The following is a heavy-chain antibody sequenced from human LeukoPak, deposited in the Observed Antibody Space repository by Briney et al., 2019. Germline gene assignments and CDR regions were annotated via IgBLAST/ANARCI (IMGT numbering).Heavy chain of an antibody. D-gene: IGHD2-15*01. Sequence: GASVKVSCKASGYTFTSYYMHWVRQAPGQGLEWMGIINPSGGSTSYAQKFQGRVTMTRDTSTSTVYMELSGLRSEDTAVYYCARDRAGYCSGGSCYALDYWGQGTLVTVSS. CDR2: INPSGGST. J-gene: IGHJ4*02. V-gene: IGHV1-46*01. CDR1: GYTFTSYY. CDR3: ARDRAGYCSGGSCYALDY.